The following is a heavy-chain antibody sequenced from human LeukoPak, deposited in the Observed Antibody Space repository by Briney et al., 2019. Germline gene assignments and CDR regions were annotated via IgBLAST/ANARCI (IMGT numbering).Heavy chain of an antibody. CDR1: GFTFRIYA. CDR2: ISGSGGSR. J-gene: IGHJ5*01. Sequence: GGSLRLSCAAYGFTFRIYAMSWVRQAPGKGLEWVSAISGSGGSRYYADSFKGRFTISRDNSKNTLFLQMNSLRAEDRAVYYWAKKGDSSSWFDYWGQGTLVTVSS. CDR3: AKKGDSSSWFDY. D-gene: IGHD3-22*01. V-gene: IGHV3-23*01.